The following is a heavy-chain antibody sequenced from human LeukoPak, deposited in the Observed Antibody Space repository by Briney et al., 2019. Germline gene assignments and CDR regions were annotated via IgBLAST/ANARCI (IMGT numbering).Heavy chain of an antibody. CDR3: ACGYSYEQVVYFDY. J-gene: IGHJ4*02. D-gene: IGHD5-18*01. CDR2: IYTSGST. V-gene: IGHV4-61*02. CDR1: GGSISSGSYY. Sequence: SQTLSLTCTVSGGSISSGSYYWSWIRQPAGKGLEWIGRIYTSGSTNYNPSLKSRVTISVDTSKNQFSLKLSSVTAADTAVYYCACGYSYEQVVYFDYWGQGTLVTVSS.